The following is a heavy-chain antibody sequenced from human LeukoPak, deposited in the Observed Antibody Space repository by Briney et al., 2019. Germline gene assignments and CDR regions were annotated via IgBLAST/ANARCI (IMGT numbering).Heavy chain of an antibody. Sequence: KASETLSLTCTVSGGSISSYYWSWIRQPPGKGLEWIGYIYYSGSTNYNPSLKSRVTISVDTSKNQFSLKLSSVTAADTAVYYCARGGRQPVDYWGQGTLVTVSS. J-gene: IGHJ4*02. D-gene: IGHD6-25*01. V-gene: IGHV4-59*01. CDR1: GGSISSYY. CDR3: ARGGRQPVDY. CDR2: IYYSGST.